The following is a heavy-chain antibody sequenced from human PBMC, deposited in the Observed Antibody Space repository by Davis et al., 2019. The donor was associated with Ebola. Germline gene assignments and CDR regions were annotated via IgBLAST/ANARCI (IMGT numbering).Heavy chain of an antibody. J-gene: IGHJ3*02. D-gene: IGHD1-20*01. CDR3: ASPQGNWNERDALDN. CDR2: ISYDGSNK. CDR1: GFTFSSYG. V-gene: IGHV3-30*03. Sequence: PGGSLRLSCAASGFTFSSYGMHWVRQAPGKGLEWVAVISYDGSNKYYADSVKGRFTISRDNSKNTLYLQMNSLRAEDTAVYYCASPQGNWNERDALDNWGRGTMVTVSS.